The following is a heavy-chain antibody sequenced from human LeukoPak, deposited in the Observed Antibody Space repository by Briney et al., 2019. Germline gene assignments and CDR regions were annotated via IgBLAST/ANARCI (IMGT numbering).Heavy chain of an antibody. J-gene: IGHJ6*02. CDR1: GFTFDDYA. V-gene: IGHV3-9*01. Sequence: GRSLRLSCAASGFTFDDYAMHWVRQAPGKGLEWVSGIRCNSGSMDYADSVKGRFTISRDNSKNTLYLQMNSLRAEDTAVYYCAKDEHYDILPLDYYYGMDVWGQGTTVTVSS. D-gene: IGHD3-9*01. CDR3: AKDEHYDILPLDYYYGMDV. CDR2: IRCNSGSM.